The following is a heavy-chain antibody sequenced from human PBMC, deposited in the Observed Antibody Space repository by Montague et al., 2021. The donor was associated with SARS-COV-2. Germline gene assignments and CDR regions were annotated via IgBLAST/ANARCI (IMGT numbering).Heavy chain of an antibody. Sequence: SETLSLTCTVSGGSISSGSYYWGWIRQPPGQGLEWIGSIYYSGSTYYNPSLKSRVTISVDTSKNQFSLKLSSVTAADTAVYYCARDTRIAMIVVVQGYGMDVWGQGTTVTVSS. CDR1: GGSISSGSYY. J-gene: IGHJ6*02. CDR2: IYYSGST. V-gene: IGHV4-39*07. D-gene: IGHD3-22*01. CDR3: ARDTRIAMIVVVQGYGMDV.